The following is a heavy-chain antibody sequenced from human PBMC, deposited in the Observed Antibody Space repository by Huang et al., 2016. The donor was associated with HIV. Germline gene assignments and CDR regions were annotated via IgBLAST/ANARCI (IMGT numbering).Heavy chain of an antibody. CDR2: IIPMYGKT. J-gene: IGHJ4*02. CDR1: EGTFSTYG. V-gene: IGHV1-69*01. D-gene: IGHD2-2*01. CDR3: AVGRYVDMYFTSVIDS. Sequence: QVQLVQSGAAVKKPGSSVTVCCKASEGTFSTYGIIWVRQAPGHGLEWMGLIIPMYGKTRYGQKFQGRVPITAEQSTTTAYMQLNSLRSDATAFYYRAVGRYVDMYFTSVIDSWGQGTLLTVSS.